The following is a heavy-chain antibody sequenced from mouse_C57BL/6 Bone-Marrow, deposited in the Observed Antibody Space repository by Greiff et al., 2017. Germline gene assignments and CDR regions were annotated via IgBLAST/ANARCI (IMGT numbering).Heavy chain of an antibody. CDR2: INPSSGYT. CDR1: GYTFTSYT. V-gene: IGHV1-4*01. Sequence: VQLVESVAELARPGASVKMSCKASGYTFTSYTLHWVKQRPGPGLEWIGYINPSSGYTKYNQKFKDKATLTADKSSSTAYMQLSSLTSEDSAVYYCAYYYGSSPDYWGQGTTLTVSS. CDR3: AYYYGSSPDY. J-gene: IGHJ2*01. D-gene: IGHD1-1*01.